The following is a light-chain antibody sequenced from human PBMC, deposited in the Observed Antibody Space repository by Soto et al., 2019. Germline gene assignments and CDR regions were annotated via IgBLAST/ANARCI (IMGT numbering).Light chain of an antibody. J-gene: IGLJ2*01. Sequence: QSVLTQPPSVSGAPGQRVTISCTGSSSNIGAGYDVHWYQQLPGTAPKLLVSGNSNRPSGVPDRFSGSKSGTSASLAITGLQAGDEADYYCQSYDSSLTGYVVFGGGTQLTVL. CDR3: QSYDSSLTGYVV. V-gene: IGLV1-40*01. CDR2: GNS. CDR1: SSNIGAGYD.